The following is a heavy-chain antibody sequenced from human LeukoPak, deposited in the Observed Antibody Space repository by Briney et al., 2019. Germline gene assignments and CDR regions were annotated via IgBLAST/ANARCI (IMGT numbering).Heavy chain of an antibody. CDR3: VRGGEIGFDS. CDR2: IGTGGNT. V-gene: IGHV3-13*04. CDR1: GFTFSRYD. J-gene: IGHJ5*01. D-gene: IGHD3-16*01. Sequence: GVSLRLSCAASGFTFSRYDMHWVRQATGKGLEWISSIGTGGNTYYIGSVKGRFTISRENAKSSLYLQMNSLRAGDTAVYYCVRGGEIGFDSWGQGTLVTVSS.